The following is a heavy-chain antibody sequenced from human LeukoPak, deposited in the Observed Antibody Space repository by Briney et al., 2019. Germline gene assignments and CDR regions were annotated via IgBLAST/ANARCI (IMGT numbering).Heavy chain of an antibody. D-gene: IGHD1-1*01. CDR2: IYYSGST. Sequence: SETLSLTCTVPGGSISSYYWSWIRQPPGKGLEWIGYIYYSGSTNYNPSLKSRVTISVDTSKNQFSLKLSSVTAADTAVYYCARNDYFDYWGQGTLVTVSS. V-gene: IGHV4-59*01. CDR3: ARNDYFDY. J-gene: IGHJ4*02. CDR1: GGSISSYY.